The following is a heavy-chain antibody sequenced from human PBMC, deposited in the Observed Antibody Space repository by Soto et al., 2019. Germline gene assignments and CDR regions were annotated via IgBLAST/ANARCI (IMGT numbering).Heavy chain of an antibody. CDR3: ARAVEGARGPHY. V-gene: IGHV3-53*01. J-gene: IGHJ4*02. CDR2: IYSGGST. Sequence: GGSLRLSCAASGFTVSSNYMSWVRQAPGKGLEWVSVIYSGGSTYYADSVKGRFTISRDNSQNTLYLQMNSLRAEDTAVYYCARAVEGARGPHYWGQGTLVTVSS. D-gene: IGHD1-26*01. CDR1: GFTVSSNY.